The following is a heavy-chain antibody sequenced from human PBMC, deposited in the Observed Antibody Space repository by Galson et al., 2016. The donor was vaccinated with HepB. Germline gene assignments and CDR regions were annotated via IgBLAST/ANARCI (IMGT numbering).Heavy chain of an antibody. J-gene: IGHJ3*01. V-gene: IGHV3-15*01. Sequence: SLRLSCAVSQLPLTNAWMSWVRQAPGKGLEWVGRIQHQVDGGTIDYAAPVRGRFTISIDDSKNTLHLQMNSLKTEDTAVYYCTTDNGRLAFDVWGPGTKVTVSS. CDR1: QLPLTNAW. CDR2: IQHQVDGGTI. CDR3: TTDNGRLAFDV. D-gene: IGHD2-8*01.